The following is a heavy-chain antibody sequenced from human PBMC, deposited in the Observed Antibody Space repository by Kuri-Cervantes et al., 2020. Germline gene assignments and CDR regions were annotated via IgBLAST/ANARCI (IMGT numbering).Heavy chain of an antibody. CDR3: ARAVRYYGGYYYMDV. J-gene: IGHJ6*03. CDR2: IDYSGST. Sequence: SETLSLTCTVSGGSISSYYWSWIRQPPGKGLEWIGYIDYSGSTNYNPSLKSRVTISVDTSKNQFSLRLSSVTAADTAVYYCARAVRYYGGYYYMDVWGKGTTVTVSS. V-gene: IGHV4-59*12. CDR1: GGSISSYY. D-gene: IGHD3-10*01.